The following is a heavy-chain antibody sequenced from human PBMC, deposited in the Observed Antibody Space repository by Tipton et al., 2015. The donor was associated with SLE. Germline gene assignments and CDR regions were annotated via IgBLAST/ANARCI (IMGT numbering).Heavy chain of an antibody. V-gene: IGHV1-18*01. CDR1: GYTFTSYG. CDR3: ARECSGGSCTLDYYYYGMDV. J-gene: IGHJ6*02. CDR2: ISAYNGNT. D-gene: IGHD2-15*01. Sequence: QLVQSGPEVKKPGASVKVSCKASGYTFTSYGISWVRQAPGQGLEWMGWISAYNGNTNYAQKLQGRVTMTTDTSTGTAYMELRSLRSDDTAVYYCARECSGGSCTLDYYYYGMDVWGQGTTVTVSS.